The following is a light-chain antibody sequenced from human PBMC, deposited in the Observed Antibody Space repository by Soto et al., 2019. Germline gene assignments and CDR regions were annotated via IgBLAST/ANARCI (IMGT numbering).Light chain of an antibody. V-gene: IGLV2-14*01. Sequence: QSVRTQPASVSGSPGQSITISCTGTSSDFGGYNYVSWYQQHPGKAPKLMIYEVSNRPSGVSNRFSGSKSGNTASLTISGLQAEDEADYYCSSYTSSSTHYVFGTGTKVTVL. CDR3: SSYTSSSTHYV. CDR2: EVS. CDR1: SSDFGGYNY. J-gene: IGLJ1*01.